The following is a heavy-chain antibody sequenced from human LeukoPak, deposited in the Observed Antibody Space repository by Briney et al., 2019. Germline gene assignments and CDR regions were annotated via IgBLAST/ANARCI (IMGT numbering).Heavy chain of an antibody. CDR3: ARFESIGY. Sequence: SVKVSFMASGGTFSSYAISWVRQAPGQGLEWMGRIIPILGIANYAQKFQGRVTITADKSTSTAYMELSSLRSEDTAVYYCARFESIGYWGQGTLVTVSS. D-gene: IGHD2/OR15-2a*01. J-gene: IGHJ4*02. V-gene: IGHV1-69*04. CDR2: IIPILGIA. CDR1: GGTFSSYA.